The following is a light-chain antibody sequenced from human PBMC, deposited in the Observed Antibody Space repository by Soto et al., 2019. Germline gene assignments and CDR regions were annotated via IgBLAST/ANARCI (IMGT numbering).Light chain of an antibody. J-gene: IGKJ2*01. CDR1: QTVSSD. CDR3: QQYNNWPQYT. CDR2: GAS. V-gene: IGKV3-15*01. Sequence: IVMTQSPATLSVSPGERATLSCRASQTVSSDLAWYQQKPGQAPRLLMYGASTRAAGVPARFSGSGSGTEFTLTISRLESEDFGVYCCQQYNNWPQYTFGQGTKVDIK.